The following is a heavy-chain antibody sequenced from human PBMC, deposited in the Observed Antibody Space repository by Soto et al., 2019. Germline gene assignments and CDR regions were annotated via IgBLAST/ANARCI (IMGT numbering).Heavy chain of an antibody. J-gene: IGHJ5*02. V-gene: IGHV1-69*12. Sequence: QVQLVQSGAEVKKPGSSVKVSCKASGGTFSSYGISWVRQAPGQGLGWMGGFIPIFGTANYAQKFQGRATITADESTSTAYMELSSLRSEDTAVYYCARDALRHVVVTAIPGWFDPWGQGTLVTVSS. D-gene: IGHD2-21*02. CDR3: ARDALRHVVVTAIPGWFDP. CDR1: GGTFSSYG. CDR2: FIPIFGTA.